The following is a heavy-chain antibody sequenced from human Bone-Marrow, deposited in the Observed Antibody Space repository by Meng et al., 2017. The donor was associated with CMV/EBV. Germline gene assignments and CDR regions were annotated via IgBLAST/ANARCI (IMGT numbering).Heavy chain of an antibody. CDR2: IHSGGST. CDR1: GFTVSSNY. Sequence: GGSLRLSCAASGFTVSSNYMSWVRQAPGKGLEWVSVIHSGGSTYYADSVKGRFTISRDNSKNTLDFQMNSLKAEDAAVYYCASRKRVEYSSSSPLDYWGQGTLVTVSS. V-gene: IGHV3-53*01. CDR3: ASRKRVEYSSSSPLDY. J-gene: IGHJ4*02. D-gene: IGHD6-6*01.